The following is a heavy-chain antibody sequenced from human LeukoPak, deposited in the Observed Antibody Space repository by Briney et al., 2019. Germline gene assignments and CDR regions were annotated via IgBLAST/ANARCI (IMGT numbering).Heavy chain of an antibody. CDR1: GFTFSSYA. CDR3: AKDTGRLTITVPKDAFDI. Sequence: PGGSLRLSCAASGFTFSSYAMSWVRQAPGKGLEWVSAIRGSGGTTYYADSVKGRFTISRGNSKNTLYLQMNSLRAEDTAVYYCAKDTGRLTITVPKDAFDIWGQGTMVTVSS. J-gene: IGHJ3*02. D-gene: IGHD4/OR15-4a*01. CDR2: IRGSGGTT. V-gene: IGHV3-23*01.